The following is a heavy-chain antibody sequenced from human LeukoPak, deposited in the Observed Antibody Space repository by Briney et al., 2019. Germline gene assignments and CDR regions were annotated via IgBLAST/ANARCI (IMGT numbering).Heavy chain of an antibody. CDR3: ARGLRYCSSTSCSYYFDY. CDR2: IYYSGST. Sequence: SETLSLTCTVSGGSISSYYWSWIRQPPGKGLEWIGYIYYSGSTNYNPSLKSRVTISVDTSKNQFSLKLSSVTAADTAVYYCARGLRYCSSTSCSYYFDYWGQGTLVTVSS. D-gene: IGHD2-2*01. V-gene: IGHV4-59*08. CDR1: GGSISSYY. J-gene: IGHJ4*02.